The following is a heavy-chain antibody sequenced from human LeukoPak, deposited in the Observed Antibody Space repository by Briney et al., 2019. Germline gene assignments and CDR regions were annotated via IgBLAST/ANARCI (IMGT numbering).Heavy chain of an antibody. CDR3: AKDSFYYGSGSSQGAFDI. D-gene: IGHD3-10*01. CDR2: IRYDGSNK. V-gene: IGHV3-30*02. CDR1: GFTFSSYG. Sequence: PGGSLRLSCAASGFTFSSYGMHWVRQAPGKGLEWVAFIRYDGSNKYYADSVKGRFTISRDNSKNTLYLQMNSLRAEDTAVYYCAKDSFYYGSGSSQGAFDIWGQGTMVTVSS. J-gene: IGHJ3*02.